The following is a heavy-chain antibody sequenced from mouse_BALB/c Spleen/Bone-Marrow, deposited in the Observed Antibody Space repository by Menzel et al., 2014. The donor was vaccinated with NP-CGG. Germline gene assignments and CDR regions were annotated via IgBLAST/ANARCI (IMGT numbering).Heavy chain of an antibody. V-gene: IGHV3-1*02. Sequence: EVQLVESGPDLVKPSQSPSLTCTVTDYSITSGYSWLWIRQFPGDKLEWMGYIHYSGSTNYNPSLKSRISITRDTSKNQYFLQLNSETTEDTATCYCARFDGSYAMDYWGEGTSVTVSS. CDR2: IHYSGST. CDR1: DYSITSGYS. CDR3: ARFDGSYAMDY. D-gene: IGHD2-3*01. J-gene: IGHJ4*01.